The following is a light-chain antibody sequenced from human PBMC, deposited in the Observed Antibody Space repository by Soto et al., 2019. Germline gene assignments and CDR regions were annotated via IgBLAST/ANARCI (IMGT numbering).Light chain of an antibody. J-gene: IGKJ1*01. V-gene: IGKV3-15*01. CDR3: QQYRSWPRT. Sequence: EIVLTQSPAALSVSPVVRATLSCRASQDVMYDLAWYQQKPGQAPRLLVYGASTRATDAPPRFRGSGSGREFSLTISSLQSEEFATYYCQQYRSWPRTFGQGSRVEIK. CDR2: GAS. CDR1: QDVMYD.